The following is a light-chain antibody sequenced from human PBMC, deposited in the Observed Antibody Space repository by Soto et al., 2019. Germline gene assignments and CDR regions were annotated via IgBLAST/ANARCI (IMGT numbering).Light chain of an antibody. J-gene: IGKJ1*01. CDR3: QQSYSTPWT. CDR1: QTINTY. V-gene: IGKV1-39*01. Sequence: DIQMTQSPPSLSASVGDRVTITCRASQTINTYLNWYQQRPGKAPNLLIYGASSLQSGVPSRFSGSGSGTDFTLTITSLQPEDFATYFCQQSYSTPWTFGQGTKVDIK. CDR2: GAS.